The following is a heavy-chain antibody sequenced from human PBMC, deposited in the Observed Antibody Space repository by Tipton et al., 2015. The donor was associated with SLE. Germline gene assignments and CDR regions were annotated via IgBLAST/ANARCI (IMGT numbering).Heavy chain of an antibody. CDR1: GYTFTSYY. J-gene: IGHJ6*02. V-gene: IGHV1-8*02. CDR3: ARAGAVLHLGELSHYYYYYGMDV. Sequence: QLVQSGAEVKKPGASVKVSCKASGYTFTSYYMHWVRQAPGQGLEWMGWMNPNSGNTGYAQKFQGRVTMTRNTSISTAYMELSSLRSEDTAVYYCARAGAVLHLGELSHYYYYYGMDVWGQGTTVTVSS. CDR2: MNPNSGNT. D-gene: IGHD3-16*01.